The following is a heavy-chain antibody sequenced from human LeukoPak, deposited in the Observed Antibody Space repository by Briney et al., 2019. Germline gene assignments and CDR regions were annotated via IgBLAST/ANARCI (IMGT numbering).Heavy chain of an antibody. D-gene: IGHD1-26*01. V-gene: IGHV1-18*01. J-gene: IGHJ5*02. CDR2: ISAYNGNT. Sequence: ASVKVSCKASGYTFTSYGISWVRQAPGQGLEWMGWISAYNGNTNYAQKLQGRVTITRDMSTSTAYMELSSLRSEDTAVYYCAASGVGATRSNVNWFDPWGQGTLVTVSS. CDR1: GYTFTSYG. CDR3: AASGVGATRSNVNWFDP.